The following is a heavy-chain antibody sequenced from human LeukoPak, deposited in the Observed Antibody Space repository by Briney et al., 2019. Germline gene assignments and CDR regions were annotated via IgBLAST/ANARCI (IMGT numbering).Heavy chain of an antibody. CDR2: IYHSGST. V-gene: IGHV4-4*02. CDR3: ARAPYDSSGYNGNWFDP. CDR1: GGSISSSHW. Sequence: SETLSLTCDVSGGSISSSHWWIWVRQPPGKGLEWIGEIYHSGSTNYKPSLRSRVTISVDTSKNQFSLKLSSVTAADTAVYYCARAPYDSSGYNGNWFDPWGQGTLVTVSS. J-gene: IGHJ5*02. D-gene: IGHD3-22*01.